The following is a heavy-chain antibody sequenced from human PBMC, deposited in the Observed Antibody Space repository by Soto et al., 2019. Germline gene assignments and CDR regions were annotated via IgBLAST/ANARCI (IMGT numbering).Heavy chain of an antibody. J-gene: IGHJ4*02. Sequence: ASVKVSCKTSGYTFSSYSINWVRQAPGQGLEWMAWISTTSGNTHYAERVQGRVTVTLEKSARTAFMEMWGLTSDDTAVYFCARDNGYYDFWGQGTLVTVSS. CDR2: ISTTSGNT. D-gene: IGHD2-8*01. V-gene: IGHV1-18*01. CDR3: ARDNGYYDF. CDR1: GYTFSSYS.